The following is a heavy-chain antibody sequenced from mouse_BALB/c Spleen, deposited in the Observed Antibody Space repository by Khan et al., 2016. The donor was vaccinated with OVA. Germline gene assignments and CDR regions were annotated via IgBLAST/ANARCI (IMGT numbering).Heavy chain of an antibody. V-gene: IGHV1-9*01. Sequence: QVQLQQSGGDLMKPGASVKISCKATGYTFSSYWIEWVKQRPGHGLEWIGQIFPGSVSTTYNEKFKGKATFTADKSSNTAYMKLSSPTSEDSAVYYCARGGYGWFAYWGQGTLVTVSA. CDR3: ARGGYGWFAY. CDR2: IFPGSVST. CDR1: GYTFSSYW. J-gene: IGHJ3*01. D-gene: IGHD2-2*01.